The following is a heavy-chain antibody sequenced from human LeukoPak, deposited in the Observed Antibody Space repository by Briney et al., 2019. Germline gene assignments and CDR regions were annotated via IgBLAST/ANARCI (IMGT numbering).Heavy chain of an antibody. CDR2: ISYDGSNK. CDR3: ARGNYYDSSGLVDAFDI. V-gene: IGHV3-30*03. Sequence: GRSLRLSCAASGFTFSSYGMHWVRQAPGKGLEWVAVISYDGSNKYYADSVKGRFTISRDNSKNTLYLQMNSLRAEDTAVYYCARGNYYDSSGLVDAFDIWGQGTMVTVSS. J-gene: IGHJ3*02. D-gene: IGHD3-22*01. CDR1: GFTFSSYG.